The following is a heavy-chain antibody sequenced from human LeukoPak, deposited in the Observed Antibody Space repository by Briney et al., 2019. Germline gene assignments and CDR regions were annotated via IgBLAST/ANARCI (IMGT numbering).Heavy chain of an antibody. CDR2: IYYSGST. CDR1: GGSISSYY. J-gene: IGHJ4*02. V-gene: IGHV4-59*01. D-gene: IGHD6-19*01. Sequence: TSETLSLTCTVSGGSISSYYWSWIRQPPGKGLEWIGYIYYSGSTNYNPSLKSRVTISVDTSKNQFSLKLSSVTAADTAVYYCARGEQWLPSLDYWGQGTLVTVSS. CDR3: ARGEQWLPSLDY.